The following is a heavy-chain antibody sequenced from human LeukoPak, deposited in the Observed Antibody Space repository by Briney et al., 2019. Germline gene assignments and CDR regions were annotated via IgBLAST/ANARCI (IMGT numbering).Heavy chain of an antibody. CDR1: GFTFSSYA. D-gene: IGHD3-3*01. V-gene: IGHV3-23*01. J-gene: IGHJ3*02. CDR2: ISGSGGST. Sequence: GGSLRLSCAASGFTFSSYAMSWVRQAPGKGLEWVSAISGSGGSTYYADSVKGRFTISRDNSKNTLYLQMNSLRAEDTAVYYCAKEVENRITIFGVVILDDAFDIWGQGTMVTVSS. CDR3: AKEVENRITIFGVVILDDAFDI.